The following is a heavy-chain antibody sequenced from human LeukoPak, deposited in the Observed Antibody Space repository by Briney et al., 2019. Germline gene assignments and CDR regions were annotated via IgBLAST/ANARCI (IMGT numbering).Heavy chain of an antibody. V-gene: IGHV4-59*08. CDR3: ARHHDGGPKLRLDF. D-gene: IGHD2-15*01. CDR2: FHYSGST. Sequence: SETLSLTCRVSGASVSNYYWRWIRQSPGKGLEWIGFFHYSGSTNYNPSLNSRVTTSIDTSMNQLSLTLVSVTAADTAVYFCARHHDGGPKLRLDFWGLGVLVTVSS. J-gene: IGHJ4*02. CDR1: GASVSNYY.